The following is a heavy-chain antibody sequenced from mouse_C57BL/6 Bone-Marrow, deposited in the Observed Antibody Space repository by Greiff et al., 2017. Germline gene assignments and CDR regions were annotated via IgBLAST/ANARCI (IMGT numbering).Heavy chain of an antibody. CDR3: TPVLIWYFDV. CDR1: GYTFTDYE. D-gene: IGHD3-3*01. V-gene: IGHV1-15*01. J-gene: IGHJ1*03. Sequence: QVQLKQSGAELVRPGASVTLSCKASGYTFTDYEMHWVKQTPVHGLEWIGAIDPETGGTAYNQKFKGKAILTADKSSSTAYMERRSLTSEDSAVYYCTPVLIWYFDVWGTGTTVTVSS. CDR2: IDPETGGT.